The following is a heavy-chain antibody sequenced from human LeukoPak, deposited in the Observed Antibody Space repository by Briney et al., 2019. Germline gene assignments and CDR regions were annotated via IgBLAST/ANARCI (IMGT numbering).Heavy chain of an antibody. Sequence: GGSLRLSCAASGFTFSNAWMSWVRQAPGKGLEWVGRIKSKTDGGTTDYAAPVKGRFTISRDDSKNTLYLQMNSLKTEDTAVYYCTTVVVVVPAAMGRWNYMDVWGKGTTVTVSS. V-gene: IGHV3-15*01. D-gene: IGHD2-2*01. CDR2: IKSKTDGGTT. J-gene: IGHJ6*03. CDR1: GFTFSNAW. CDR3: TTVVVVVPAAMGRWNYMDV.